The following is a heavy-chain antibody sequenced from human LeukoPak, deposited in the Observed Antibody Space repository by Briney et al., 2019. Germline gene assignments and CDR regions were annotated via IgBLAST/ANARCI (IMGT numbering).Heavy chain of an antibody. V-gene: IGHV3-30-3*01. CDR3: AKGEMATTPPDY. CDR1: GFTFSSYA. D-gene: IGHD5-24*01. Sequence: PGGSLRLSCAASGFTFSSYAMHWVRQAPGKGLEWVAVISYDGSNKYYADSVKGRFTISRDNSKNTLYLQMNSLRAEDTAVYYCAKGEMATTPPDYWGQGTLVTVSS. CDR2: ISYDGSNK. J-gene: IGHJ4*02.